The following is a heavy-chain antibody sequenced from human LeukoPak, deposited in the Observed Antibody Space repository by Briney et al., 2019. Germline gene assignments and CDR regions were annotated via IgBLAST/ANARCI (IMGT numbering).Heavy chain of an antibody. Sequence: GGSLRLSCAASGFTFSSYSMNWVRQAPGKGLEWVSYISSSSSIIYYADSVKGRFTISRDNAKNSLYLQMNSLRAEDTAVYYCARLAGGDPDAFDIWGQGTMVTVSS. J-gene: IGHJ3*02. CDR2: ISSSSSII. D-gene: IGHD3-10*01. V-gene: IGHV3-48*01. CDR3: ARLAGGDPDAFDI. CDR1: GFTFSSYS.